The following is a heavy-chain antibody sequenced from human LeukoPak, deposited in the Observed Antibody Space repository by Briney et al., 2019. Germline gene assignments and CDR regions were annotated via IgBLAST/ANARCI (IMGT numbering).Heavy chain of an antibody. CDR2: IYYSGST. CDR1: GGSISSSSYY. CDR3: ARYSSGRLDY. V-gene: IGHV4-39*07. J-gene: IGHJ4*02. Sequence: SETLSLTCTVSGGSISSSSYYWGWIRQPPGKGLEWIGSIYYSGSTNYNPSLKSRVTISVDTSKNQFSLKLSSVTAADTAVYYCARYSSGRLDYWGQGTLVTVSS. D-gene: IGHD6-19*01.